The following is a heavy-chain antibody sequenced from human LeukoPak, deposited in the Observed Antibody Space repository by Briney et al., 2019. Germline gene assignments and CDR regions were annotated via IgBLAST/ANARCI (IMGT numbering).Heavy chain of an antibody. J-gene: IGHJ3*02. Sequence: PSETLSLTCTVSGGSISSYYWSWIRQPAGKGLEWIGRIYTSGSTNYNPSLKSRVTMSVDTSKNQFSLKLSSVTAADTAVYYCARDMRIVGATWDAFDIWGQGTVVTVSS. CDR2: IYTSGST. D-gene: IGHD1-26*01. CDR3: ARDMRIVGATWDAFDI. V-gene: IGHV4-4*07. CDR1: GGSISSYY.